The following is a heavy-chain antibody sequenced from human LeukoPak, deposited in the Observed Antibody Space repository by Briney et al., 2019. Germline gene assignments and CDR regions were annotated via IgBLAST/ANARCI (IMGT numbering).Heavy chain of an antibody. J-gene: IGHJ3*02. V-gene: IGHV1-18*01. Sequence: WASVKVSCKASGYTFTSYGISWVRQAPGQGLEWMGWISAYNGNTNYAQKLQGRVTMTTDTSTSTAYMELRSLRSDDTAVYYCARPLITIFGVVTSAGAFDIWGQGTMVTVSS. CDR1: GYTFTSYG. CDR2: ISAYNGNT. CDR3: ARPLITIFGVVTSAGAFDI. D-gene: IGHD3-3*01.